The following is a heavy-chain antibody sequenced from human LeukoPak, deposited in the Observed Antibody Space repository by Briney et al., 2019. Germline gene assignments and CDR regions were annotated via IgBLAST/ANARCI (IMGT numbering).Heavy chain of an antibody. CDR2: INPNSGGT. CDR1: GYTFTGYY. Sequence: GASVKVSCKASGYTFTGYYMHWVRQAPGQGLEWMGWINPNSGGTNYAQKFQGRVTMTRDTSISTAYMELSRLRADDTAVYYCATSESWLWYFDYWGQGTLVTVSS. CDR3: ATSESWLWYFDY. V-gene: IGHV1-2*02. D-gene: IGHD5-18*01. J-gene: IGHJ4*02.